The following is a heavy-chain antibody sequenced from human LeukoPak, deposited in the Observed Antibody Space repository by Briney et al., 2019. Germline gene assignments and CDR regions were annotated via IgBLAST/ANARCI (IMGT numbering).Heavy chain of an antibody. V-gene: IGHV1-8*01. D-gene: IGHD3-22*01. CDR3: ARVSYDSSGQLDY. Sequence: GASVKVSCRASGYTFTSYDINWVRQATGQGLEWMGWMNPNSGNTGYAQKFQGRVTMTRNTSISTAYMELSSLRSEDTAVYYCARVSYDSSGQLDYWGQGTLVTVSS. CDR2: MNPNSGNT. CDR1: GYTFTSYD. J-gene: IGHJ4*02.